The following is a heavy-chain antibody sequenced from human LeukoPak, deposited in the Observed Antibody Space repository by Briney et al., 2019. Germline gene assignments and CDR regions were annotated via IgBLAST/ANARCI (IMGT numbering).Heavy chain of an antibody. CDR2: ISGSGGST. CDR1: GFTFSSYA. J-gene: IGHJ6*02. CDR3: AKDLRMGYGSGSYYYYGMDV. V-gene: IGHV3-23*01. D-gene: IGHD3-10*01. Sequence: GGSLRLSCAASGFTFSSYAMSWVRQAPGKGLEWVSAISGSGGSTYYADSMKGRFTISRDNSKNTLYLQMNSLRAEDTAVYYCAKDLRMGYGSGSYYYYGMDVWGQGTTVTVSS.